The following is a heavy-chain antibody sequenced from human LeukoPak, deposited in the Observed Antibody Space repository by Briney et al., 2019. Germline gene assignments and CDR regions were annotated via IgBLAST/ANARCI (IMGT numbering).Heavy chain of an antibody. CDR3: ARGPDIVATMSHFDY. CDR1: GGSISSGDYY. D-gene: IGHD5-12*01. CDR2: IYYSGST. V-gene: IGHV4-30-4*01. Sequence: PSQTLSLTCTVSGGSISSGDYYWSWIRQPPGKGLEWIGYIYYSGSTYHNPSLKSRVTISVDTSKNQFSLKLSSVTAADTAVYYCARGPDIVATMSHFDYWGQGTLVTVS. J-gene: IGHJ4*02.